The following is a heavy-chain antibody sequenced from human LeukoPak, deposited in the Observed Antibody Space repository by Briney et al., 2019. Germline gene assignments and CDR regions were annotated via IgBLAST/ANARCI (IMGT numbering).Heavy chain of an antibody. CDR2: ISGSGGST. Sequence: GGSLRLSCAASGFTFSSYAMSWVRQAPGKGLEWVSAISGSGGSTYYADSVKGRFTISRDNSKNTLYLQMNSLRAEDTAVYYCAKAHSPSIVVAAFYWGQGTLVTVSS. CDR1: GFTFSSYA. V-gene: IGHV3-23*01. D-gene: IGHD2-15*01. J-gene: IGHJ4*02. CDR3: AKAHSPSIVVAAFY.